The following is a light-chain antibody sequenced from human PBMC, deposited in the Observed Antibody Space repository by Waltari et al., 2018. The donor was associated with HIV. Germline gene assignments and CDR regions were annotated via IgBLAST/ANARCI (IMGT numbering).Light chain of an antibody. CDR3: CSYAGNYPVL. J-gene: IGLJ3*02. CDR2: DVT. CDR1: SSDVGGYNY. Sequence: QSALTQPRSVSGSPGQSVTIPCPGTSSDVGGYNYVSWYQQNPGKAPKFIIYDVTKRPSGVPDRFSGSKSGNTASLTISGLQAEDEADYYCCSYAGNYPVLFGGGTKLTVL. V-gene: IGLV2-11*01.